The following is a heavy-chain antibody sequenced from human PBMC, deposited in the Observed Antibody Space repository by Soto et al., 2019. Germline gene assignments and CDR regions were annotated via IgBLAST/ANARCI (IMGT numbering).Heavy chain of an antibody. CDR2: ISAYNGNT. D-gene: IGHD5-18*01. Sequence: GASVKVSCKASGYTFTSYGISWVRQAPGQGLEWMGWISAYNGNTNYAQKLQGRVTMTTDTSTSTAYMELRSLRSDDTAVYYCARKRGYSYGYLDRYYMDVWGKGTTVTVSS. CDR1: GYTFTSYG. V-gene: IGHV1-18*01. J-gene: IGHJ6*03. CDR3: ARKRGYSYGYLDRYYMDV.